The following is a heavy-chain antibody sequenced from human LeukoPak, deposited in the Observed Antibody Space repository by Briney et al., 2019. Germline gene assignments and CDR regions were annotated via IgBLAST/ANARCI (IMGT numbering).Heavy chain of an antibody. J-gene: IGHJ3*02. CDR1: GFTFSNYE. CDR3: ARENTNDAFDI. Sequence: GGSLRLSCAASGFTFSNYEMNWVRQAPGKGLEWVSYISSSGSTIYYADSVKGRFTISRDNAKNSLSLQMNSLRAEDTAVYYCARENTNDAFDIWGQGTMVTVSS. CDR2: ISSSGSTI. V-gene: IGHV3-48*03.